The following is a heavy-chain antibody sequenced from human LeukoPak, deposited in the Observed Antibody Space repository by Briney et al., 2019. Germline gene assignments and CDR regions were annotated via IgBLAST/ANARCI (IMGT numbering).Heavy chain of an antibody. CDR3: ARGNSYGYRSYRY. V-gene: IGHV1-46*01. D-gene: IGHD5-18*01. J-gene: IGHJ4*02. CDR1: GYAFTSYY. CDR2: INPSGGST. Sequence: ASVKVSCKASGYAFTSYYMHWVRQAPGQGLEWMGIINPSGGSTSYAQKFQGRVTMTRDTSKNQFSLKLSSVTAADTAVYYCARGNSYGYRSYRYWGQGTLVTVSS.